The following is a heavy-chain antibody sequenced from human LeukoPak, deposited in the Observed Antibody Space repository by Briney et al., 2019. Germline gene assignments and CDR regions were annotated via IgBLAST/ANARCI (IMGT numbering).Heavy chain of an antibody. CDR1: GYTFTGSF. CDR2: INPNTGGT. CDR3: ARVHATGYYSLDLGY. D-gene: IGHD3-9*01. Sequence: GSVKVSCKASGYTFTGSFMLWVRQAPGQGLDWMGWINPNTGGTRYAQKFQGRVTMTRDTSIGTAYMELSTVTSDDTAVYFCARVHATGYYSLDLGYWGQGTLVTVSS. J-gene: IGHJ4*02. V-gene: IGHV1-2*02.